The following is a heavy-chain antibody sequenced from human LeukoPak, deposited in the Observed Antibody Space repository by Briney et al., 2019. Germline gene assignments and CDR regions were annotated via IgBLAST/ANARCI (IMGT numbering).Heavy chain of an antibody. J-gene: IGHJ4*02. V-gene: IGHV3-21*01. CDR2: ISSSSSYI. Sequence: PGGSLRLSCAASGFTLRQYAMNWVRQAPGKGLEWVPSISSSSSYIYYADSVKGRFTISRDNAKNSLYLQMNSLRAEDTAVYYCARPSYGDYSCLDYWGQGTLVTVSS. D-gene: IGHD4-17*01. CDR1: GFTLRQYA. CDR3: ARPSYGDYSCLDY.